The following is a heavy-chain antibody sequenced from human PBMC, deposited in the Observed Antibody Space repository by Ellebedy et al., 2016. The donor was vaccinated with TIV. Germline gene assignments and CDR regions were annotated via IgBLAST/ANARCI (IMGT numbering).Heavy chain of an antibody. CDR3: ARDSYGSGSYSSD. J-gene: IGHJ4*02. CDR2: ISSSSSST. CDR1: GFTFSDYY. D-gene: IGHD3-10*01. Sequence: GESLKISCAASGFTFSDYYMSWIRQAPGKGLEWVSYISSSSSSTNYADSVKGRFTISRDNSKNSLYLRMNSLRAEETAVYYCARDSYGSGSYSSDWGQGTLVTVSS. V-gene: IGHV3-11*06.